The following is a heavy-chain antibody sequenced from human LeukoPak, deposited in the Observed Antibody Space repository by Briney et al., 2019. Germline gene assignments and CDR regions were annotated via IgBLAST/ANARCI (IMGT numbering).Heavy chain of an antibody. CDR2: ISSGSNYI. J-gene: IGHJ4*02. CDR3: ARDSSGWRLFDY. CDR1: GFTFSSYT. D-gene: IGHD6-19*01. Sequence: GGSLRLSCAASGFTFSSYTMNWVRQAPGKGLEWVSSISSGSNYIYYTDSVKGRFTISRDNAKNSLYLQMNSLRAEDTAVYYCARDSSGWRLFDYWGQGTLVTVSS. V-gene: IGHV3-21*01.